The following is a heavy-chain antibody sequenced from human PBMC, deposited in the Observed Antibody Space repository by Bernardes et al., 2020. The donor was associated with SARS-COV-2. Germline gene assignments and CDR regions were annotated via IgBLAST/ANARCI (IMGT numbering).Heavy chain of an antibody. CDR2: IDPSDSYT. Sequence: GESLKISCKGSGYSFTSYWISWVRQMPGKGLEWMGRIDPSDSYTNYSPSFQGHVTISSDKSISTAYLQWSSLKASDTAMYYCARHLAAPYGMDVWGQGTTVTVAS. V-gene: IGHV5-10-1*01. D-gene: IGHD6-6*01. CDR1: GYSFTSYW. J-gene: IGHJ6*02. CDR3: ARHLAAPYGMDV.